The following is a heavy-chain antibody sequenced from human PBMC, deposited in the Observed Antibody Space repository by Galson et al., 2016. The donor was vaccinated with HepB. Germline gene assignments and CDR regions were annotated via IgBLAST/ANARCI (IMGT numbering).Heavy chain of an antibody. J-gene: IGHJ6*02. D-gene: IGHD2-21*02. V-gene: IGHV3-30*18. CDR2: ISYDGSNK. Sequence: SLRLSCAASGFTFSTYGMHWVRQAPGKGLEWVAVISYDGSNKDYADSVRGRFTISRDNSKNTLYLQMNSLRTEDTAVYYCAKIFCAGACYHPNSYYAMDVWGQGTTVTVSS. CDR3: AKIFCAGACYHPNSYYAMDV. CDR1: GFTFSTYG.